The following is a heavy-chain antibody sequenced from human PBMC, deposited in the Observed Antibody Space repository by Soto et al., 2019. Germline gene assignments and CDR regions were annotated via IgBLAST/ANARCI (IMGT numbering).Heavy chain of an antibody. CDR1: GGSISSSSYY. Sequence: QLQLQESGPGLVKPSETLSLTCTVSGGSISSSSYYWAWIRQPPGKGLEWIGNIYYRGSTYYNPSLKSRVTISVDTPKNQFSLKLSSVTAADTAVYYCARRGEVGKGWFDTWGQGTLVTVSS. CDR3: ARRGEVGKGWFDT. J-gene: IGHJ5*02. D-gene: IGHD1-26*01. V-gene: IGHV4-39*01. CDR2: IYYRGST.